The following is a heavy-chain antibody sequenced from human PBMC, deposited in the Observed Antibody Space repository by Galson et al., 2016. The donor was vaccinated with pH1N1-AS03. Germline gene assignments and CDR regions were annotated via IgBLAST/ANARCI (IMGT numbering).Heavy chain of an antibody. CDR3: SRHDVTAGADH. D-gene: IGHD5-18*01. Sequence: QSGAEVTKPGQSLRISCKASGSRFGAYWISWVRQLPGKGLEWMGRIDPRDSYTNYNPSFEGHVTISSDTSISTVYLQWSSLKSSDTAIYYCSRHDVTAGADHWGQGTLVTVSS. V-gene: IGHV5-10-1*01. CDR2: IDPRDSYT. J-gene: IGHJ4*02. CDR1: GSRFGAYW.